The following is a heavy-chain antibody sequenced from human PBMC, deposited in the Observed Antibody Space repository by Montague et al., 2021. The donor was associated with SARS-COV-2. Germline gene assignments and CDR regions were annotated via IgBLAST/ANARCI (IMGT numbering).Heavy chain of an antibody. CDR3: TSGREGNYNVMDV. J-gene: IGHJ6*02. Sequence: CPISGDSVSSNSATWNWVRQSPSRGLEWLGRTYYRSKWYNDYAVFVRGRVTINPDTSKNQFSLQLNSVTPEDTAIYYCTSGREGNYNVMDVWGQGTTVTVSS. D-gene: IGHD1-1*01. CDR1: GDSVSSNSAT. CDR2: TYYRSKWYN. V-gene: IGHV6-1*01.